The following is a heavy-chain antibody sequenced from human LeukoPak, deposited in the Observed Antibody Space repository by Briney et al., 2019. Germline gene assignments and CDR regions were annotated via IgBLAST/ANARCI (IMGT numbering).Heavy chain of an antibody. Sequence: GGSLRLSCAASGFTFSSYAMSWVRQAPGKGLEWVSGISGSGDTTHYADSVKGRFTISRDNSKNTVYLQMNSLRAEDTAVYYCAKGIAVAGNSQYFDYWGQGTLVTVSS. CDR1: GFTFSSYA. V-gene: IGHV3-23*01. CDR2: ISGSGDTT. J-gene: IGHJ4*02. D-gene: IGHD6-19*01. CDR3: AKGIAVAGNSQYFDY.